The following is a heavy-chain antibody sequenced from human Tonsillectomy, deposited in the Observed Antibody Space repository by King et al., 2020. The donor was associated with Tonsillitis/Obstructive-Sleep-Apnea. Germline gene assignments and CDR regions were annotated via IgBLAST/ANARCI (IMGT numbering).Heavy chain of an antibody. CDR1: GGSFSGYC. V-gene: IGHV4-34*01. J-gene: IGHJ6*03. Sequence: QVQLQQWGAGLLKASETLSLTCAVYGGSFSGYCWTWVRQPPGKGLEWIGEITHSGSTNYNPSLKSRVTISVDTSKNHFSLRLNSVTAADTAVYYCARAWAPDYMDVWGKGTTVTVSS. CDR3: ARAWAPDYMDV. CDR2: ITHSGST. D-gene: IGHD7-27*01.